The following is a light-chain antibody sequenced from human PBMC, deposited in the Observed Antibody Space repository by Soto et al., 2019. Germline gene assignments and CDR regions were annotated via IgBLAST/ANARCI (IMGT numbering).Light chain of an antibody. CDR2: GAS. CDR3: QQYGNSPWT. V-gene: IGKV3-20*01. Sequence: EIVLTQSPGTLSWSPGERVTLSCRASQSVSSSYLAWYQQKPGQAPRLLIYGASNRATGIPDRFSGSGSGTDFTLTISRLEPEDFAVYYCQQYGNSPWTFGQGTKVEI. J-gene: IGKJ1*01. CDR1: QSVSSSY.